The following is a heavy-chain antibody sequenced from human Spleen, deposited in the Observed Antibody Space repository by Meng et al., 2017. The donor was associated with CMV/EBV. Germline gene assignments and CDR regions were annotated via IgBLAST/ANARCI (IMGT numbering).Heavy chain of an antibody. CDR2: MNPNSGNT. CDR1: GYTFTSYD. J-gene: IGHJ6*02. D-gene: IGHD3-10*01. V-gene: IGHV1-8*01. Sequence: ASVKVSCKASGYTFTSYDINWVRQATGQGLEWMGWMNPNSGNTGYAQKFQGRVTMTRNTSISTAYMELSSLRSEDTAVYYCARAYGSGTYFYNGMDVWGQGTTVTVSS. CDR3: ARAYGSGTYFYNGMDV.